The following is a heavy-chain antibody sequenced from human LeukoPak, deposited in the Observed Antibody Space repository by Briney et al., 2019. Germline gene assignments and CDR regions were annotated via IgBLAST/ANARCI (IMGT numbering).Heavy chain of an antibody. CDR2: ISWDGGST. CDR3: AKGGYSYGSYYYYYYMDV. V-gene: IGHV3-43*01. D-gene: IGHD5-18*01. Sequence: GGSLRLSCAASGFTFSSYEMNWVRQAPGKGLEWVSLISWDGGSTYYADSVKGRFTISRDNSKNSLYLQMNSLRTEDTALYYCAKGGYSYGSYYYYYYMDVWGKGTTVTVSS. J-gene: IGHJ6*03. CDR1: GFTFSSYE.